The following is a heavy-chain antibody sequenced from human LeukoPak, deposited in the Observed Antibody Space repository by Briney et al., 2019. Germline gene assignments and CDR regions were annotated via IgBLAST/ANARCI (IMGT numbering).Heavy chain of an antibody. V-gene: IGHV3-23*01. CDR2: ISGSGGST. D-gene: IGHD5-18*01. Sequence: PGGSLRLSCAASGFTFSSYAMNWVRQAPGKGLEWVSSISGSGGSTYYADSVKGRFTISRDNSKNTLYLQMSSLRAEDTALYYCAQSSKAYIHGAWGQGTLVTVSS. J-gene: IGHJ5*02. CDR1: GFTFSSYA. CDR3: AQSSKAYIHGA.